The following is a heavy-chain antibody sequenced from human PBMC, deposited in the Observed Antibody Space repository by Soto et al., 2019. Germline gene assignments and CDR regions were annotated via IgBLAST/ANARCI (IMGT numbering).Heavy chain of an antibody. J-gene: IGHJ4*02. CDR1: GDSRSGNSAS. Sequence: SHTLSLTCAISGDSRSGNSASCNSIRQSPSRALEWLGRTYDRSKWYNDYAVSVKNRITVTPDTSKNQFSLHLNSVTPEDTAVYYCAREFPYDESSDSYFDYSGQGALVTVSS. CDR2: TYDRSKWYN. CDR3: AREFPYDESSDSYFDY. V-gene: IGHV6-1*01. D-gene: IGHD6-19*01.